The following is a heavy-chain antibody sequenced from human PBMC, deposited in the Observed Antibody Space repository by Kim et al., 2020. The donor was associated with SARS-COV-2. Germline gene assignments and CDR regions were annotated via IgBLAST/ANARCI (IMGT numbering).Heavy chain of an antibody. CDR3: AKAETVTECDP. V-gene: IGHV3-23*01. D-gene: IGHD4-4*01. CDR2: T. Sequence: TYYADSVKGRFTIARDNSKNTLYLQMNSLRAEDTAVYYCAKAETVTECDPWGQGTLVTVSS. J-gene: IGHJ5*02.